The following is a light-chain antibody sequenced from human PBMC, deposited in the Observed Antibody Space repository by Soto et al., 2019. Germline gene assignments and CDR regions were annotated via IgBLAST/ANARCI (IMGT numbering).Light chain of an antibody. J-gene: IGKJ5*01. CDR1: QSVTSSY. Sequence: IVSTQSPGTLSLSPGERATLSCRASQSVTSSYLAWYQQKPGQAPRLLIYDASNRATGIPARFSGSGSGTDFTLTISSLEPEDFAVYYCQQRSNWPPSITFGQGTRLEIK. V-gene: IGKV3-11*01. CDR2: DAS. CDR3: QQRSNWPPSIT.